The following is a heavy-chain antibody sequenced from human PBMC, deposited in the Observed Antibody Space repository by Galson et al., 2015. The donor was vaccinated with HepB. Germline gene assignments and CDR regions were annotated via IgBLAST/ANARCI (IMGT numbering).Heavy chain of an antibody. D-gene: IGHD2-8*02. CDR1: GFTLSSYA. CDR3: AKDWTETSTGWFDP. V-gene: IGHV3-23*01. CDR2: ISGSGGST. Sequence: SLRLSCAASGFTLSSYAMSWVRQAPGKGLEWVSAISGSGGSTYYADSVKGRFTISRDNSKNTLYLQMNSLRAEDTAVYYCAKDWTETSTGWFDPWGQGTLVTVSS. J-gene: IGHJ5*02.